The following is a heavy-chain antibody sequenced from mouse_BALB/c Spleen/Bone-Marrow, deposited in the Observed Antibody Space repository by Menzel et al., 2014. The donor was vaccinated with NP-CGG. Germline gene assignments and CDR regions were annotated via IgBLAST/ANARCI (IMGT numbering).Heavy chain of an antibody. CDR3: ARDYDYWYFDV. CDR1: GYTFTSYW. CDR2: INPSNGRT. D-gene: IGHD2-4*01. Sequence: QVQLKESGAELVKPGASVKQSCKASGYTFTSYWMHWVKQRPGQGLEWIGEINPSNGRTNYNEKFKSKATLTVDKSSSTAYMQLSSLTSEDSAVYYCARDYDYWYFDVWGAGTTVTVSS. J-gene: IGHJ1*01. V-gene: IGHV1S81*02.